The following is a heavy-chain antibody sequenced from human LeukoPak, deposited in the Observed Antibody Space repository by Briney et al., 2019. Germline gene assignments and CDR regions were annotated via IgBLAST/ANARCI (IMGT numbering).Heavy chain of an antibody. CDR1: GFTFSSHT. J-gene: IGHJ3*01. Sequence: GGSLRLSCAASGFTFSSHTMNWVRQAPGKGLEWVSSISSTSTSIYHADSVKGRFTISRDNTKNSLYLQMNSLRAEDTAVYYCAIGFRAFDFWAQGTVLTVSS. CDR3: AIGFRAFDF. CDR2: ISSTSTSI. V-gene: IGHV3-21*01.